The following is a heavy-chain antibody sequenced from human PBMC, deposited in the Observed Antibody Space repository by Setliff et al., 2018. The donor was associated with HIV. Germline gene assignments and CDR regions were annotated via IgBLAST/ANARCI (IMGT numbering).Heavy chain of an antibody. CDR2: IYYSGST. V-gene: IGHV4-39*01. Sequence: TSETLSLTCTVSGGSISSSSYYWGWIRQPPGKGLEWIGSIYYSGSTYYNPSLKSRVTISVDTSKNQFSLKLSSVTAADTAVYYCASIGYSYFPVPRFDPWGQGTLVTVSS. CDR1: GGSISSSSYY. CDR3: ASIGYSYFPVPRFDP. D-gene: IGHD5-18*01. J-gene: IGHJ5*02.